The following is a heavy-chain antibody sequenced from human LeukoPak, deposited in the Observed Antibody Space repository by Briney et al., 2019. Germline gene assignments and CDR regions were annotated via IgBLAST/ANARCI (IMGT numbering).Heavy chain of an antibody. CDR3: VKDHRDSGNYYYYYGMDV. D-gene: IGHD1-26*01. V-gene: IGHV3-23*01. CDR2: ILASGSPT. Sequence: GGSLRLSCAASGFNFNSYTMNWVRQAPGKGLQWVANILASGSPTYYADSVKGRFIISRDNSKNTLYLQMDSLRAEDTAVYACVKDHRDSGNYYYYYGMDVWGQGTTVTASS. J-gene: IGHJ6*02. CDR1: GFNFNSYT.